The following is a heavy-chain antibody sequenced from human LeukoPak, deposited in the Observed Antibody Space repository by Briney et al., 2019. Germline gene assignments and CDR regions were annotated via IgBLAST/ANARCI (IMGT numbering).Heavy chain of an antibody. CDR2: ISSSSSYI. Sequence: GGSLRLSCAASGFTFSSYSMNWVRQAPGKGLEWVSSISSSSSYIYYADSVKGRFTISRDNAKNSLYLQMNSLRAENTAVYYSARGGTATSIYYIAVWGKGTTVTVSS. CDR3: ARGGTATSIYYIAV. J-gene: IGHJ6*03. CDR1: GFTFSSYS. D-gene: IGHD3-16*01. V-gene: IGHV3-21*01.